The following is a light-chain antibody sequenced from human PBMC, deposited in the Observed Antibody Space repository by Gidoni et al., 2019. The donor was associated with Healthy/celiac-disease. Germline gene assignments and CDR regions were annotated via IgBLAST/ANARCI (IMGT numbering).Light chain of an antibody. J-gene: IGKJ2*01. V-gene: IGKV3-15*01. Sequence: EKVRTESPATLSVSPGERATLSCRASQSVSSNLAWYQQKPGQAPRLLIYGASTRATGIPARFSGSGSGTEFTLTISSLQSEDFAVYYCQQYNNWPMYTFGQXTKLEIK. CDR3: QQYNNWPMYT. CDR2: GAS. CDR1: QSVSSN.